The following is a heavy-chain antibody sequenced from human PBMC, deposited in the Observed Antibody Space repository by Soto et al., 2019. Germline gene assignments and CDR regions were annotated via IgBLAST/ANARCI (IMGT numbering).Heavy chain of an antibody. CDR1: GYIFTNYG. J-gene: IGHJ4*02. CDR3: ARGSSGALYDY. V-gene: IGHV1-18*04. CDR2: ISGYNGYP. Sequence: QIHLVQSGAEVRKPGASVNVSCKTSGYIFTNYGVSWVRQAPGEGLEVVGWISGYNGYPKYGQRFQGRVTLSTDTSPSHGYLELRNLRSDDTAVYYCARGSSGALYDYWGQGTLLTVSS.